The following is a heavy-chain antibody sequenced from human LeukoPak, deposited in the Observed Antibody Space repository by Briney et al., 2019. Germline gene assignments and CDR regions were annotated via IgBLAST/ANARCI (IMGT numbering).Heavy chain of an antibody. CDR1: GFTFSSYA. CDR3: ARDLSSSWYNWFDP. D-gene: IGHD6-13*01. Sequence: RTGGSLRLSCAASGFTFSSYAMSWVRQAPGKGLEWVSAISGSGGSTYYADSVKGRFTISRDNSKNTLYLQMNSLRAEDTAVYYCARDLSSSWYNWFDPWGQGTLVTVSS. CDR2: ISGSGGST. J-gene: IGHJ5*02. V-gene: IGHV3-23*01.